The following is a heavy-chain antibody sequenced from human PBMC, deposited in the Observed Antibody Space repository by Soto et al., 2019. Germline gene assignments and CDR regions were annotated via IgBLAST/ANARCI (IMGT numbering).Heavy chain of an antibody. CDR3: ARQQDYYGSGSFQLDS. CDR1: GDSISSKY. CDR2: IHYTGST. D-gene: IGHD3-10*01. Sequence: SETLSLTCIVSGDSISSKYWHWIRQPPGKGLEWIGQIHYTGSTSYNPSLKSCVTLSVDTSKKQFSLNLTSVTAADTAVYYCARQQDYYGSGSFQLDSWGRGTLVTVSS. V-gene: IGHV4-59*08. J-gene: IGHJ4*02.